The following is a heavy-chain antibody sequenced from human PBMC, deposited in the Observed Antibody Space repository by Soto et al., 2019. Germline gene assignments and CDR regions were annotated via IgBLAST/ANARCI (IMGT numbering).Heavy chain of an antibody. Sequence: TGGSLRLSCAASGFTFSSYGMHWVRQAPGKGLEWVAVISYDGSNKYYADSVKGRFTISRDNSKNTLYLQMNSLRAEDTAVYYCAKIIAARAYYYYYGMDVWGQGTTVTVSS. CDR2: ISYDGSNK. V-gene: IGHV3-30*18. CDR1: GFTFSSYG. J-gene: IGHJ6*02. CDR3: AKIIAARAYYYYYGMDV. D-gene: IGHD6-6*01.